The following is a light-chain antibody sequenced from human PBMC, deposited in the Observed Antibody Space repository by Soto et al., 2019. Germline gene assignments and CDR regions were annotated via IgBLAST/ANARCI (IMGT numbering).Light chain of an antibody. V-gene: IGKV3-20*01. CDR3: QQYGSLSWT. Sequence: EIVSTQSPGTLSLSPGERATLSCRASQSVSSSYLAWYQQKPGQAPRLLIYGASSRATGIPDRFSGSGSGTDFTLTISRLEPEDFAVYYCQQYGSLSWTFGQGTKVEIK. CDR1: QSVSSSY. J-gene: IGKJ1*01. CDR2: GAS.